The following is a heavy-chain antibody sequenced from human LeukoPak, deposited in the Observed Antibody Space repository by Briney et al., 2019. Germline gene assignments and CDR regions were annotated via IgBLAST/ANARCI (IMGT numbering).Heavy chain of an antibody. V-gene: IGHV3-21*01. CDR2: ISGSSNYI. CDR1: GFTFSTYS. CDR3: ARGQSYGWFDP. D-gene: IGHD5-18*01. Sequence: GGSLRLSCAASGFTFSTYSMNWVRQAPGKGLEWVSSISGSSNYIYYADSVKGRFTISRDSAQNSLYLQMNSLRAEDTAVYYCARGQSYGWFDPWGQGTLVTVSP. J-gene: IGHJ5*02.